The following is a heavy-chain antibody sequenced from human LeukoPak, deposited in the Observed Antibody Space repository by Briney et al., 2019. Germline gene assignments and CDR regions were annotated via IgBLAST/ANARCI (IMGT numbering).Heavy chain of an antibody. J-gene: IGHJ6*02. CDR2: INHSGST. CDR3: ARKSQILRYFDWPTHGMDV. CDR1: GGSFSGYY. Sequence: PSETLSLTCAVYGGSFSGYYWSWIRQPPGKGLEWIGEINHSGSTNYNPSLKSRVTMSVDTSKNQFSLKLSSVTAADTAVYYCARKSQILRYFDWPTHGMDVWGQGTTVTVSS. V-gene: IGHV4-34*01. D-gene: IGHD3-9*01.